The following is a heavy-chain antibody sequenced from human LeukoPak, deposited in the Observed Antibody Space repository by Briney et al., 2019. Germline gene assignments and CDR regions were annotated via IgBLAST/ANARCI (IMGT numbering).Heavy chain of an antibody. CDR1: GGSISSYY. CDR2: IYYSGSS. CDR3: ARDQSGGYYFDY. J-gene: IGHJ4*02. D-gene: IGHD3-10*01. Sequence: SETLSLTCTVSGGSISSYYWSWIRQPPGKGLEWIGYIYYSGSSSYNPSLKSRVTISVDTSKNQFSLKLSSVTAADTAVYHCARDQSGGYYFDYWGQGTLVTVSS. V-gene: IGHV4-59*01.